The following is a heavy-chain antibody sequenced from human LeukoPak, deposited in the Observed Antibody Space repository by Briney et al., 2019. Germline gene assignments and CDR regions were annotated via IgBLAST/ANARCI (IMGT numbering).Heavy chain of an antibody. J-gene: IGHJ6*02. CDR2: MSPNSGNT. Sequence: ASVKVSCKASGYTFTSYDFNWVRQATGQGLEWMRWMSPNSGNTGYAQKFQGRVTMTRNTSISTAYLELSSLTSEDTAVYYCARGFSTGFFYYAMDVWGQGTTVTVSS. CDR3: ARGFSTGFFYYAMDV. D-gene: IGHD3-9*01. CDR1: GYTFTSYD. V-gene: IGHV1-8*01.